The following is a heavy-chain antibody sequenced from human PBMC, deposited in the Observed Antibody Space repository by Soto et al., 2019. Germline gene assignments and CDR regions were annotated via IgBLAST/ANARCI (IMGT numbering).Heavy chain of an antibody. CDR2: ISYDGGDK. D-gene: IGHD2-2*01. J-gene: IGHJ6*02. V-gene: IGHV3-30*18. CDR3: AKASGYCSSSTCSRLIYYYYGMDV. Sequence: GGSLRLSCGASGFTFTSYGMHWVRQAPGKGLEWVAVISYDGGDKYYADSVKGRFTISRDNSKNTLYLQMNSLRAEGTAVYYCAKASGYCSSSTCSRLIYYYYGMDVWGQGTTVTVSS. CDR1: GFTFTSYG.